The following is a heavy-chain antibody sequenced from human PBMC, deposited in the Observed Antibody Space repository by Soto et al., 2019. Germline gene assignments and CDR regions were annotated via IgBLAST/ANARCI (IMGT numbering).Heavy chain of an antibody. CDR2: ISSNSGRI. CDR3: TKGGSSSWLRDGFDI. J-gene: IGHJ3*02. D-gene: IGHD6-13*01. CDR1: GFSFDGYA. V-gene: IGHV3-9*01. Sequence: EVQLVESGGGLVQPGRSLRLSCAASGFSFDGYAMQWVRQAPGKGLEWVSGISSNSGRIGYADSVKGRFTIPRDNAKNSLYLQMNSLRAEDTALYFCTKGGSSSWLRDGFDIWGQGTMVTVSS.